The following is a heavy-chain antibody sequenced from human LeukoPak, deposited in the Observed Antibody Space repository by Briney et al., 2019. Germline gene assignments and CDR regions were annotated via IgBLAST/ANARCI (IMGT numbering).Heavy chain of an antibody. CDR1: GFTFSSYA. CDR2: ISGSGGST. Sequence: GGSLRLSCAASGFTFSSYAMSWVRQAPGKGLEWVSAISGSGGSTYYADPVKGRFTISRDNSKNTLYLQMNSLRAEDTAVYYCAKDQNMVTTSYYFDYWGQGTLVTVSS. D-gene: IGHD4-17*01. CDR3: AKDQNMVTTSYYFDY. V-gene: IGHV3-23*01. J-gene: IGHJ4*02.